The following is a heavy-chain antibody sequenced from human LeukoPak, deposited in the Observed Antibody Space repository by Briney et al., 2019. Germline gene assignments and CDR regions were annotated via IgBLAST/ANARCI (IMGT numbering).Heavy chain of an antibody. V-gene: IGHV3-23*01. CDR2: ISGSGGST. CDR1: GFTFTRYA. D-gene: IGHD2-21*02. CDR3: AKPAYCGGDCYYYFDY. J-gene: IGHJ4*02. Sequence: GGSLRLSCAASGFTFTRYAMSWVRQAPGKGLEWVSAISGSGGSTYYADSVKGRFTISRDNSKNTLYLQMNSLRAEDTAVYYCAKPAYCGGDCYYYFDYWGQGTLVPVSS.